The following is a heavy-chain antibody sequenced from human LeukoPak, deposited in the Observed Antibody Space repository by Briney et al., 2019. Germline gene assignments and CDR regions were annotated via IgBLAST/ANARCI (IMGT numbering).Heavy chain of an antibody. CDR2: IYSSGST. D-gene: IGHD6-13*01. V-gene: IGHV4-38-2*02. Sequence: SETLSLTCTVSGYSISSGYYWSWIRQPPGKGLEWIGRIYSSGSTNYSPSLKSRVTMSVDTSKNQFSLKLSSVTAADTAVYYCARDVVAAAGSFDYWGQGTQVTVSS. J-gene: IGHJ4*02. CDR1: GYSISSGYY. CDR3: ARDVVAAAGSFDY.